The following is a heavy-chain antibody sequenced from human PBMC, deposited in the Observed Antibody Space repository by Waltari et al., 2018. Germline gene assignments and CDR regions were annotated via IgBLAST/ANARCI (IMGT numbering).Heavy chain of an antibody. CDR1: GYSISSGYY. V-gene: IGHV4-38-2*01. Sequence: QVQLQESGPGLVKPSETLSLTCAVSGYSISSGYYWGWIRQPPGKGLEWIGSIYHSGSTYYNPSLKNRVTISVDTSKNQFSLKLSSVTAADTAVYYCATPGIAVANDAFDIWGQGTMVTVSS. CDR2: IYHSGST. D-gene: IGHD6-19*01. J-gene: IGHJ3*02. CDR3: ATPGIAVANDAFDI.